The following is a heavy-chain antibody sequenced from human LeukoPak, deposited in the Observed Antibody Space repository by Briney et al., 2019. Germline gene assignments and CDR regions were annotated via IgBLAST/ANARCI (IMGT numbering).Heavy chain of an antibody. V-gene: IGHV3-7*03. Sequence: GGSLRLSCAASGFSFTTYWMSWVRQAPGKGLEWVANINQDGTEKYYVDSVKGRFTISRDNAKNSLYLQMNSLRAEDTAAYYCARVSSSGYGVSSGLFYWGQGTLVTVSS. CDR2: INQDGTEK. CDR1: GFSFTTYW. J-gene: IGHJ4*02. CDR3: ARVSSSGYGVSSGLFY. D-gene: IGHD5-18*01.